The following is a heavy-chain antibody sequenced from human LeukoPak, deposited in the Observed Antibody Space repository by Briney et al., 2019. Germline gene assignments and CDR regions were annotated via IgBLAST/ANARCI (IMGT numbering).Heavy chain of an antibody. Sequence: GESLKISCKGSGYSFTSYWISWVRQMPGKGLEWMGRIDPSDSYTNYSPSFQGHVTISADKSISTAYLQWSSLKASDAAMYYCARYTTGDFDYWGQGTLVTVSS. CDR3: ARYTTGDFDY. V-gene: IGHV5-10-1*01. D-gene: IGHD1-1*01. CDR2: IDPSDSYT. J-gene: IGHJ4*02. CDR1: GYSFTSYW.